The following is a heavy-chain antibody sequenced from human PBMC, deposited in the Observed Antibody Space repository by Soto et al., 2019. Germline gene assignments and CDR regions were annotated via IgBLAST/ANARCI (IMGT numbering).Heavy chain of an antibody. J-gene: IGHJ4*02. V-gene: IGHV1-69*13. CDR3: ARSGSGWYNFDY. D-gene: IGHD6-19*01. CDR2: IIPIFGTA. Sequence: SVKVSCKASGGTFSSYAISWVRQAPGQGLEWMGGIIPIFGTANYAQKFQGRVTITADESTSTAYMELSSLRSEDTAVYYCARSGSGWYNFDYWGQGTLVTVPQ. CDR1: GGTFSSYA.